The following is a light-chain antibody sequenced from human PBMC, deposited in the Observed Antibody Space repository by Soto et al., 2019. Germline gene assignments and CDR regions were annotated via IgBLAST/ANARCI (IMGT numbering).Light chain of an antibody. CDR1: SSNIGAGYN. CDR2: GDS. J-gene: IGLJ3*02. CDR3: QSYDSSLSGWL. Sequence: QSVLTQPPSVSGAPGQRVTISCTGRSSNIGAGYNVHWYQQVPGTAPKLLIYGDSNRPSGVPDRFSGSKSGTSASLAITGLQAEDEAEYYCQSYDSSLSGWLFGGGTKVTVL. V-gene: IGLV1-40*01.